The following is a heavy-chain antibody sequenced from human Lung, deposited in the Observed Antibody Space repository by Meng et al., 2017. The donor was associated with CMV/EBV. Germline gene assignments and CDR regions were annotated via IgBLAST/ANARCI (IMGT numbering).Heavy chain of an antibody. Sequence: SETLSLXCTVSGGSVSSGSYYWSWIRQPPGKGLEWIGYIYYSGSTNYNPSLKSRVIISVDTSKNQFSLKLSSVTAADTAVYYCARELYDFWSGYYFYYYGMDVWGQGTTXTV. CDR1: GGSVSSGSYY. D-gene: IGHD3-3*01. V-gene: IGHV4-61*01. CDR3: ARELYDFWSGYYFYYYGMDV. J-gene: IGHJ6*02. CDR2: IYYSGST.